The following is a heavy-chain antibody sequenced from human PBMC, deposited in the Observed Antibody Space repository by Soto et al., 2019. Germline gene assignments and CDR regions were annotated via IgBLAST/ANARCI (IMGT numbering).Heavy chain of an antibody. J-gene: IGHJ4*02. CDR2: IYYSGST. CDR3: GRVSPCNPRVTFDY. D-gene: IGHD5-18*01. V-gene: IGHV4-59*01. Sequence: PSETLSLTCTVSGGSISSYYWSWIRQPPGKGLEWIGYIYYSGSTNYSPSLKSRVTISVDTSKNQFSLKLSSVTAADTAVYYCGRVSPCNPRVTFDYWGQGTLVTVSS. CDR1: GGSISSYY.